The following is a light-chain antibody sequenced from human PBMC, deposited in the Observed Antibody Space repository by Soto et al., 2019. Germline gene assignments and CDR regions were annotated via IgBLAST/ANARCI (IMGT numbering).Light chain of an antibody. Sequence: QSVLTQSSSASASLGSSVKLTCTLSSGHSSYIIAWHQQQPGKAPRYLMKLEGSGSYNKGSGVPDRFSGSSSGADRYLTISHLQFEDEADYYCETWDFNTWVFGGGTKVTVL. V-gene: IGLV4-60*02. CDR1: SGHSSYI. CDR3: ETWDFNTWV. CDR2: LEGSGSY. J-gene: IGLJ3*02.